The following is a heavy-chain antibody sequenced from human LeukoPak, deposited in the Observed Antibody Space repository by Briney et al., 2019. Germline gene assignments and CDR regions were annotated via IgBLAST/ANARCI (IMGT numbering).Heavy chain of an antibody. V-gene: IGHV3-7*03. CDR2: IGQDGSEK. Sequence: PGGSLRLSCVTSGFIFNNHWMGWVRQAPGKGLEWVANIGQDGSEKYFADSVKGRFTISRDTAKNSLYLQMNSLRVEDTAVYYCAREQSSSWPYCFDYWGQGALVTVSS. CDR1: GFIFNNHW. J-gene: IGHJ4*02. D-gene: IGHD6-13*01. CDR3: AREQSSSWPYCFDY.